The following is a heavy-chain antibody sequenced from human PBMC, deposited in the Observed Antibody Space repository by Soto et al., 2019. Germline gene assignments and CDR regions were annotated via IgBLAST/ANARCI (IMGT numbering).Heavy chain of an antibody. Sequence: QVQLVQSGAEVKKPGSSVKVSCKASGGTFSSYAISWVRQAPGQGLEWMGGIIPIFGTANYAQKFQGRVTITADESTSTAYMELSSLRSEDTAVYYCARTEIQRGSGPFIARNYYYYYGMDVWGQGTTVTVSS. CDR3: ARTEIQRGSGPFIARNYYYYYGMDV. V-gene: IGHV1-69*01. CDR2: IIPIFGTA. D-gene: IGHD5-18*01. CDR1: GGTFSSYA. J-gene: IGHJ6*02.